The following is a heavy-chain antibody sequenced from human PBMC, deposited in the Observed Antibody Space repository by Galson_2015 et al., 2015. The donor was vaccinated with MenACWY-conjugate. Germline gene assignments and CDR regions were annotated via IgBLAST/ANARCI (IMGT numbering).Heavy chain of an antibody. Sequence: TRSLPCTVSGGSVNTGDSYWCWSRQPAGEELEWIGQIYASGNTNYNPSLRSRVTISLDTSKNHLSLELNSVTAADTAVYFCKKEFHYWGQGTLVTVSS. J-gene: IGHJ4*02. CDR3: KKEFHY. CDR1: GGSVNTGDSY. V-gene: IGHV4-61*09. CDR2: IYASGNT.